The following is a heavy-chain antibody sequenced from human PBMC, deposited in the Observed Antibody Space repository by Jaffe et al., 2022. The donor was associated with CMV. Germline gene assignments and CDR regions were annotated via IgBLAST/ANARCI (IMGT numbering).Heavy chain of an antibody. D-gene: IGHD6-6*01. V-gene: IGHV4-4*02. CDR1: GGSISSSNW. CDR2: IYHSGST. Sequence: QVQLQESGPGLVKPSGTLSLTCAVSGGSISSSNWWSWVRQPPGKGLEWIGEIYHSGSTNYNPSLKSRVTISVDKSKNQFSLKLSSVTAADTAVYYCANYPDSSSGPRRGYYYMDVWGKGTTVTVSS. CDR3: ANYPDSSSGPRRGYYYMDV. J-gene: IGHJ6*03.